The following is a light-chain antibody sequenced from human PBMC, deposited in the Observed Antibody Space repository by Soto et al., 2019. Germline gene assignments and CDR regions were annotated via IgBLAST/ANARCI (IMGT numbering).Light chain of an antibody. J-gene: IGLJ1*01. V-gene: IGLV4-69*01. Sequence: QLVLTQSPSASASLGASVKLTCTLSSGHSNYAIAWHQQQPEKGPRYLMKVNSDGSHRKGDGIPDLFSGSSSGAQRYLTISSLQSEDEADYYCQTWGTGIRVFGTGTKLTVL. CDR3: QTWGTGIRV. CDR1: SGHSNYA. CDR2: VNSDGSH.